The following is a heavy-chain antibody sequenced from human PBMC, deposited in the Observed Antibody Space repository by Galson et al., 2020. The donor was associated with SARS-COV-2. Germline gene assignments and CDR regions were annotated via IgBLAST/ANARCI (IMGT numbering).Heavy chain of an antibody. Sequence: SATLSLTCTVSGGSISSSSYYWGWIRQPPGKGLEWIGSIYYSGSTYYNPSLKSRVTISVDTSKNQFSLKLSSVTAADTAAYYCASGRLRYDILLGCNYYGMDLWGQGTTVTVSS. CDR3: ASGRLRYDILLGCNYYGMDL. CDR2: IYYSGST. V-gene: IGHV4-39*01. D-gene: IGHD3-9*01. J-gene: IGHJ6*02. CDR1: GGSISSSSYY.